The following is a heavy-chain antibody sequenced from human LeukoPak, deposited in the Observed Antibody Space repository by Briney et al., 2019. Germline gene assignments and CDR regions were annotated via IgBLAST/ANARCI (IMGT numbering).Heavy chain of an antibody. J-gene: IGHJ6*02. CDR1: GFTFSSYG. V-gene: IGHV3-74*01. D-gene: IGHD3-22*01. CDR2: INSDGSST. CDR3: ARSYDSSGYFSYYYYGMDV. Sequence: QAGGSLRLSCAASGFTFSSYGMHWVRQVPGKGLVWVSRINSDGSSTTYADSVKGRFTISRDNAKNTLYLQMNSLRAEDTAEYYCARSYDSSGYFSYYYYGMDVWGQGTTVTVSS.